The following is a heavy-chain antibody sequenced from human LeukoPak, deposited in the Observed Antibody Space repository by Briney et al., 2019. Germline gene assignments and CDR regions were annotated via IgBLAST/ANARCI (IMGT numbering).Heavy chain of an antibody. CDR1: GFTFDDYA. V-gene: IGHV3-9*01. Sequence: PGGSLGLSCAASGFTFDDYAMHWVRQAPGKGLEWVSGISWNSGSIGYADSVKGRFTISRDNAKNSLYLQMNSLRAEDTALYYCAKERQGGIVATILSGDAFDIWGQGTMVTVSS. J-gene: IGHJ3*02. D-gene: IGHD5-12*01. CDR3: AKERQGGIVATILSGDAFDI. CDR2: ISWNSGSI.